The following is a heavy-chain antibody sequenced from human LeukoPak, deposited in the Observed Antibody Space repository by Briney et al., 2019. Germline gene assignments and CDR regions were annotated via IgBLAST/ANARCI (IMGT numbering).Heavy chain of an antibody. V-gene: IGHV1-2*02. CDR3: ASSSYYYDSSGYYDY. CDR2: INPNSGGT. J-gene: IGHJ4*02. Sequence: AAVTVSFTASVYTFTSYYMHWVRQAPGQGGEWMGWINPNSGGTNYAQKVQGRVTMTRDTSISTAYMELSRLRSDGTAVYYCASSSYYYDSSGYYDYWGQGTLLTVSS. CDR1: VYTFTSYY. D-gene: IGHD3-22*01.